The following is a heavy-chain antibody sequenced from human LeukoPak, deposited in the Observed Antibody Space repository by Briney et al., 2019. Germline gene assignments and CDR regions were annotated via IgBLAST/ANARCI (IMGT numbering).Heavy chain of an antibody. CDR1: GFTPRSYS. CDR3: AKDSYCSSTRCYSDGMDV. D-gene: IGHD2-2*01. J-gene: IGHJ6*01. V-gene: IGHV3-30*18. Sequence: PGRSLRHSCAPPGFTPRSYSMHWVRPGPRKGLESVAVISYDGSNKYYADSVKGRFTISGENSKNTLYLQMNSLIAEDTAVYSCAKDSYCSSTRCYSDGMDVWGQGTTVTVSS. CDR2: ISYDGSNK.